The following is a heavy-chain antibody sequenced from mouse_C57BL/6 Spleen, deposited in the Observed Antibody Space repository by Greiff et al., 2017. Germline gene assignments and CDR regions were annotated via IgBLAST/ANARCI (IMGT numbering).Heavy chain of an antibody. CDR1: GYSFTGYY. CDR2: INPSTGGT. J-gene: IGHJ3*01. CDR3: ARFPYYY. Sequence: VQLQQSGPELVKPGASVKISCKASGYSFTGYYMNWVKQSPEKSLEWIGEINPSTGGTTYNQKFKAKATLTVDKSSSTAYMQLKSLTSEDSAVYYCARFPYYYWGQGTLVTVSA. D-gene: IGHD2-10*01. V-gene: IGHV1-42*01.